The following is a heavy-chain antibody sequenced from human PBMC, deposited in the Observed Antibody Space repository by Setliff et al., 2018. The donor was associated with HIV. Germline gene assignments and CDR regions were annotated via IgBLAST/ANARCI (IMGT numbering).Heavy chain of an antibody. CDR3: ARAAAGNTGPFDL. D-gene: IGHD4-17*01. J-gene: IGHJ4*02. CDR1: AGSISSSNYY. V-gene: IGHV4-39*07. CDR2: IYYSYSSGST. Sequence: PSETLSLTCTVSAGSISSSNYYWGWIRQPPGKGLEWIGSIYYSYSSGSTYYNPSLKSRVTISVDTSRNQFSLNLSSVTAADTAVYYCARAAAGNTGPFDLWGQGSPVTVSS.